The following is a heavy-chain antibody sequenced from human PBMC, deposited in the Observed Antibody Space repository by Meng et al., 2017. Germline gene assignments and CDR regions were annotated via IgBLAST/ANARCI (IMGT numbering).Heavy chain of an antibody. CDR1: GFTFNNCW. CDR3: LDEAPRSDY. Sequence: VDAGGGLVQPGGSLRLSCAASGFTFNNCWMHWVRQVPGKGLVWVSRISGDGSITNYADSVKGRFTISRDNAKNTLYLQMNSLRPEDTAVYYCLDEAPRSDYWGQGSLVTVS. D-gene: IGHD1-1*01. J-gene: IGHJ4*02. V-gene: IGHV3-74*01. CDR2: ISGDGSIT.